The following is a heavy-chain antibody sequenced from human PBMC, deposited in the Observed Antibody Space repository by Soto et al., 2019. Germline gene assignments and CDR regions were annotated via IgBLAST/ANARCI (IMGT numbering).Heavy chain of an antibody. D-gene: IGHD2-2*01. V-gene: IGHV3-21*01. CDR2: ISSSSSYI. CDR3: ARDDIVVVPAAPDYSKPSY. CDR1: GFTFSSYS. J-gene: IGHJ4*02. Sequence: PGGSLRLSCAASGFTFSSYSMNWVRQAPGKGLEWVSSISSSSSYIYYADSVKGRFTISRDNAKNSLYLQMNSLRAEDTAVYYCARDDIVVVPAAPDYSKPSYWGQGTLVTVSS.